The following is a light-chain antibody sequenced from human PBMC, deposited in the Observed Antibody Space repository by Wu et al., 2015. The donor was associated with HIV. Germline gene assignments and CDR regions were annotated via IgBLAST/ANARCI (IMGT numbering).Light chain of an antibody. J-gene: IGKJ4*01. CDR3: QHRSNWPT. CDR1: QSISSS. Sequence: EIVLTQSPATLSLSPGERATLSCRASQSISSSLAWYQQTPGQAPRLLIYDASDKATGISARFSGSGSGTDFTLTISSLEPEDFAVYYCQHRSNWPTFGGGTKVEIK. V-gene: IGKV3-11*01. CDR2: DAS.